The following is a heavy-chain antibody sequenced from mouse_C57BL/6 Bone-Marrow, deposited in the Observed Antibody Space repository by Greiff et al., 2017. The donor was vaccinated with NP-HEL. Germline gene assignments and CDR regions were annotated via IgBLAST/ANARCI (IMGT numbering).Heavy chain of an antibody. V-gene: IGHV1-74*01. D-gene: IGHD4-1*01. CDR1: GYTFTSYW. CDR3: AIRGELGRRYYYAMDY. J-gene: IGHJ4*01. Sequence: QVQLQQPGAVLVKPGASVKVSCKASGYTFTSYWMHWVKQRPGQGLEWIGRIHPSDSDTNYNQKFKGKATLTVDKSSSTAYMQLSSLTSEDSAVYYCAIRGELGRRYYYAMDYWGQGTSVTVSS. CDR2: IHPSDSDT.